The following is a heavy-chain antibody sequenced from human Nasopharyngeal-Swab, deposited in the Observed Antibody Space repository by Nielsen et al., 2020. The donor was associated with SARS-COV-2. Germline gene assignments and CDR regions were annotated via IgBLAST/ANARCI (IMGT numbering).Heavy chain of an antibody. J-gene: IGHJ3*01. V-gene: IGHV4-34*01. D-gene: IGHD2-15*01. CDR2: INRSGSA. CDR1: GGSLNSFY. Sequence: SETLSLTCIVYGGSLNSFYWSWIRQSPGKGLEWIGEINRSGSANYNPSLKSRVTMSVDMSKNQFSLKLTSVTAADTAVYYCARDKGWHAFDVWGQGTLVTVSS. CDR3: ARDKGWHAFDV.